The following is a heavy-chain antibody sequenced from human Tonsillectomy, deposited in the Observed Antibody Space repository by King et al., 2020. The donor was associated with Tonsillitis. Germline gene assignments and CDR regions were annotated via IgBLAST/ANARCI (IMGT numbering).Heavy chain of an antibody. D-gene: IGHD2-21*02. CDR1: GFTFEGYS. V-gene: IGHV3-48*04. Sequence: DVQLVESGGYLVQPGGSLRLSCAASGFTFEGYSMNWVRQAPGKGLEWVSYIGTSDGTTYHADSVKGRFTTSRDNAKYSLYLQMDSLRANDTAVYYCARESDRGYYFDSWGQGTLVTVAS. J-gene: IGHJ4*02. CDR2: IGTSDGTT. CDR3: ARESDRGYYFDS.